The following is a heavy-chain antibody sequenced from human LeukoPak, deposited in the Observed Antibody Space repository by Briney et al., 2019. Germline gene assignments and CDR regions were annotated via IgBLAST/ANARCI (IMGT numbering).Heavy chain of an antibody. CDR2: IYPGNSDN. CDR1: GYTFTSYW. D-gene: IGHD1-26*01. CDR3: AGPGSWSYDPYY. V-gene: IGHV5-51*01. J-gene: IGHJ4*02. Sequence: GECLQISCKGSGYTFTSYWIGWVRQMSGKGLEWMGIIYPGNSDNRYSPSFQGQVTISADKSINTAYLQWSSLKASDAALYYCAGPGSWSYDPYYWGQGTLVTVSS.